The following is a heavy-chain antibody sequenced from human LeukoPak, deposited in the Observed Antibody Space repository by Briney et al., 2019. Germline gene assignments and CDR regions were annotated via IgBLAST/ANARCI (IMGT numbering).Heavy chain of an antibody. V-gene: IGHV3-23*01. J-gene: IGHJ4*02. CDR2: ISGSGGST. D-gene: IGHD4-11*01. Sequence: GGSLRLSCAASGFTFSSYAMSWVRQAPGKGLEWVSAISGSGGSTYYADSVKGRFTISRDNSKNTLHLQMNSLRAEDTAVYYCAKDNSYLLYSNYYFDYWAREPWSPSPQ. CDR3: AKDNSYLLYSNYYFDY. CDR1: GFTFSSYA.